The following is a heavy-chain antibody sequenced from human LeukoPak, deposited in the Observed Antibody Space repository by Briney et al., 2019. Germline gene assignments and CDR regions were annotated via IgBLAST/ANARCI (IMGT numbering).Heavy chain of an antibody. CDR2: ISGSGGST. V-gene: IGHV3-23*01. CDR1: GFTFSSYA. Sequence: GGSLRLSCAASGFTFSSYAMSWVRQAPGKGLEWVSAISGSGGSTYYADSVKGRFTISRDNSKNTLYLQMNSLRDEDTAVYYCARDNDWAFDYWGQGTLVTVSS. D-gene: IGHD3-9*01. J-gene: IGHJ4*02. CDR3: ARDNDWAFDY.